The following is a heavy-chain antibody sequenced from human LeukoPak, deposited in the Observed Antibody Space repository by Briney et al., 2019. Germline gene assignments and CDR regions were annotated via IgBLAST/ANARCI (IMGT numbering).Heavy chain of an antibody. J-gene: IGHJ3*02. CDR3: ARGSGSLDAFDI. Sequence: ASVKVSSKASGYTFTSYDINWVRQATGQGLEWMGWMNPNSGNTGYAQKFQGRVTMTRNTSISTAYMELSSLRSEDTAVYYCARGSGSLDAFDIWGQGTMVTVSS. CDR1: GYTFTSYD. V-gene: IGHV1-8*01. CDR2: MNPNSGNT. D-gene: IGHD3-10*01.